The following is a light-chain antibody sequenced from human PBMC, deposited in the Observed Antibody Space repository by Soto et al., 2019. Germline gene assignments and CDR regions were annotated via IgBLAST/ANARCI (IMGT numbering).Light chain of an antibody. V-gene: IGKV1-39*01. CDR1: QSISSY. CDR3: QQSYSTSRT. Sequence: DIQMTQSPSSLSASVGDRVTITCRASQSISSYLNWYQQKPGKAPKLLIYAASSLQSGVPSRFSGSGSGTEFTLTISSLQPEEFATYYCQQSYSTSRTFGQGTKLEIK. CDR2: AAS. J-gene: IGKJ2*01.